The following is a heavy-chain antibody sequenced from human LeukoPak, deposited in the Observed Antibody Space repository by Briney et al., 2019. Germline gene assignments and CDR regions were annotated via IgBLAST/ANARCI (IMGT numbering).Heavy chain of an antibody. D-gene: IGHD6-19*01. Sequence: SETLSLTCTVSGGSISSSSYYWGWIRQPPGKGLEWIGSIYYSGSTYYNPSLKSRVTISVDTSKNQFSLKLSSVTAADTAVYYCARDRTAVADLDYWGQGTPVTVSS. CDR3: ARDRTAVADLDY. CDR1: GGSISSSSYY. V-gene: IGHV4-39*07. J-gene: IGHJ4*02. CDR2: IYYSGST.